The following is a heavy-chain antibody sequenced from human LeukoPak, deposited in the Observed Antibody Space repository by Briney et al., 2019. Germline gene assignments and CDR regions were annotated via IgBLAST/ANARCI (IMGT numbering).Heavy chain of an antibody. CDR1: GFTFSDFP. CDR2: IGNDAVAT. CDR3: VKETGGYFDY. D-gene: IGHD1-14*01. J-gene: IGHJ4*02. Sequence: GGSLRLSCAASGFTFSDFPMHWFGQAPGKGLEWVSLIGNDAVATYYADSVNGRFTISRDNSENSLYLQMTTLRTDDTALYYCVKETGGYFDYWGQGTLVTVSS. V-gene: IGHV3-43*01.